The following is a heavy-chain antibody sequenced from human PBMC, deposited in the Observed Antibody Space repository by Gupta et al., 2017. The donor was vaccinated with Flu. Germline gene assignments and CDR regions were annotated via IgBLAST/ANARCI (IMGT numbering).Heavy chain of an antibody. V-gene: IGHV5-51*01. J-gene: IGHJ3*01. Sequence: VRQKPGQGLEWVGFIYPIDSDTRYGPAFQGQVTISADYSINTVYLHWSSLKASDSAMYYCARFFYATEDTYYYRPSLGAFAVWGPGTLVAV. CDR2: IYPIDSDT. CDR3: ARFFYATEDTYYYRPSLGAFAV. D-gene: IGHD3-16*01.